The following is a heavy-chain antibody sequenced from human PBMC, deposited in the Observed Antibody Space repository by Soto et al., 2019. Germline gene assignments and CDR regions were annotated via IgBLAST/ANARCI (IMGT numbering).Heavy chain of an antibody. D-gene: IGHD2-21*02. CDR2: ISRNGDMI. V-gene: IGHV3-9*01. CDR3: TRGNCGGDCDPLVGWFDP. CDR1: GFNFDDYV. J-gene: IGHJ5*02. Sequence: EVQLVESGGGLVQPGGSLRVSCGASGFNFDDYVMHWVRQVPGKGLEWVAGISRNGDMIGYADSVKGRFTISRDNAKNSLYLQMNSLGVDDTAVYYCTRGNCGGDCDPLVGWFDPWGQGTLVNVSA.